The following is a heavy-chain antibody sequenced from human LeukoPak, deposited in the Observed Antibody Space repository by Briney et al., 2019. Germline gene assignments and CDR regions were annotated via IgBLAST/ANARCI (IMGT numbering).Heavy chain of an antibody. J-gene: IGHJ4*02. CDR3: ARGRYVDWLFDY. Sequence: PGGSLRLSCAASGFDCGRYWMTWVRQAPGKGLEWVANIEQDGGEEYYVDSVKGRFTISRDNAKNSLYLQMNSLRVEDTAVYYCARGRYVDWLFDYWGQGTLVTVSS. D-gene: IGHD3-9*01. CDR2: IEQDGGEE. CDR1: GFDCGRYW. V-gene: IGHV3-7*03.